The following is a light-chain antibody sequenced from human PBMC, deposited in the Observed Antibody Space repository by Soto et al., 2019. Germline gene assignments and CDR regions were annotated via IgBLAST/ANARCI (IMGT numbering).Light chain of an antibody. V-gene: IGKV1-39*01. J-gene: IGKJ2*01. CDR1: QSITTH. CDR2: AAS. Sequence: DIQMTQSPSSLSASVGDRVTMTCRASQSITTHVNWYQQKPGKAPKLLIYAASILQSGVPSRFSGSGSGTDFTLTISILQPEDFETYFCQHSYSTPTPPTFCQGTKVEIK. CDR3: QHSYSTPTPPT.